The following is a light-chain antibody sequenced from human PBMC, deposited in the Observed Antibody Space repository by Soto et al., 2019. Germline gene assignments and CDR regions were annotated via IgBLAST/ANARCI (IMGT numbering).Light chain of an antibody. J-gene: IGKJ5*01. CDR3: QPYNNWPPVT. CDR1: QSVSNN. CDR2: GAS. Sequence: EIVLTQSPGTLSLSPGERATLSCRASQSVSNNYLAWYQQKPGQAPRLLIYGASTRATGIPARFSGSGSGTEFTLTISSLQSEDFAVYFCQPYNNWPPVTFGPGTRLEI. V-gene: IGKV3-15*01.